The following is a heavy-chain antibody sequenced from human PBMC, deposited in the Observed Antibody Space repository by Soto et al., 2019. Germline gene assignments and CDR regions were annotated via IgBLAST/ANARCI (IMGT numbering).Heavy chain of an antibody. Sequence: ASETLSLTCTVSGGSISSSSYYWGWIRQPPGKGLEWIGSIYYSGSTYYNPSLKSRVTISVDTSKNQFSLKLSSVTAADTAVYYCARISGAEKGSSTYYYYYGMDVWGQGTTVTVSS. D-gene: IGHD6-6*01. V-gene: IGHV4-39*01. CDR2: IYYSGST. CDR3: ARISGAEKGSSTYYYYYGMDV. J-gene: IGHJ6*02. CDR1: GGSISSSSYY.